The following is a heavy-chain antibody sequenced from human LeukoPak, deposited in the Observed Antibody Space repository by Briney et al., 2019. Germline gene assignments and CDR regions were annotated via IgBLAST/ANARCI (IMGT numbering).Heavy chain of an antibody. J-gene: IGHJ4*02. V-gene: IGHV1-18*01. Sequence: GASVKVSCKASGYTFNRHGMNWVRQAPGQGLEWMGWISAYNGNTNYAQKVQGRVTMTTDTSTSTAYMELRSLRSDDTAVYYCARAVPYYFGSGSTEEFDYWGQGTLVTVSS. D-gene: IGHD3-10*01. CDR3: ARAVPYYFGSGSTEEFDY. CDR2: ISAYNGNT. CDR1: GYTFNRHG.